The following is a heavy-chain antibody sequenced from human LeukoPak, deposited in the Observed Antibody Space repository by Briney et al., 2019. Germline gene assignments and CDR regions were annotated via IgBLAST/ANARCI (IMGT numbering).Heavy chain of an antibody. D-gene: IGHD4-17*01. V-gene: IGHV3-23*01. CDR2: VSTGGDVT. CDR1: GFTFNRYG. CDR3: AKDPSHDYGDYGDYYGMDV. Sequence: GGSLRLSCAASGFTFNRYGMSWVRQAPGKGLEWVSVVSTGGDVTYYADSVKGRFTISRDNSKNTLYLQMNSLRAEDTAVYYCAKDPSHDYGDYGDYYGMDVWGQGTTVTVSS. J-gene: IGHJ6*02.